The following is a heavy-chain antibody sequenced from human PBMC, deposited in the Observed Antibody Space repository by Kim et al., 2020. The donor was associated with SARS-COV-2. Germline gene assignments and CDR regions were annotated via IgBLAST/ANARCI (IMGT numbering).Heavy chain of an antibody. J-gene: IGHJ4*02. CDR3: ARDRGQRHFDY. D-gene: IGHD3-10*01. CDR2: ISSSSSYI. CDR1: GFTFSSYS. V-gene: IGHV3-21*01. Sequence: GGSLRLSCAASGFTFSSYSMNWVRQAPGKGLEWVSSISSSSSYIYYADSVKGRFTISRDNAKNSLYLQMNSLRAEDTAVYYCARDRGQRHFDYWGQGTLGTVSS.